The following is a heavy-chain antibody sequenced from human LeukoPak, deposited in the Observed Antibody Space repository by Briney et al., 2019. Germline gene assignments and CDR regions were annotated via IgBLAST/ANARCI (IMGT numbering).Heavy chain of an antibody. Sequence: PGGSLRLSCTASGFTFSNFWMGWVRQAPGKGLEWVANIKQDETEKFYLGSVKGRFTISRDNAKNTLYLQMNSLRAEDTAVYYCAKDRSNGDFGFDPWGQGTLVTVSS. CDR1: GFTFSNFW. V-gene: IGHV3-7*03. D-gene: IGHD4-17*01. CDR3: AKDRSNGDFGFDP. CDR2: IKQDETEK. J-gene: IGHJ5*02.